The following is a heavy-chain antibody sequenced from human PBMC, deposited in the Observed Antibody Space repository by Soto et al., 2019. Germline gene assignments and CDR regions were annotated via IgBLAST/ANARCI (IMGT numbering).Heavy chain of an antibody. V-gene: IGHV1-8*01. J-gene: IGHJ2*01. D-gene: IGHD3-10*01. Sequence: QVQLVQSGAEVKKPGASVKVSCKASGYTFTSYDINWVRQATGQGLEWMGWMNPNSGNTGYAQKFQGRVTMTRNTSISTAYMELSSLRSEDTAVNYCARSKGVRGPTMVRGSTNWYFDLWGRGTLVTVSS. CDR2: MNPNSGNT. CDR3: ARSKGVRGPTMVRGSTNWYFDL. CDR1: GYTFTSYD.